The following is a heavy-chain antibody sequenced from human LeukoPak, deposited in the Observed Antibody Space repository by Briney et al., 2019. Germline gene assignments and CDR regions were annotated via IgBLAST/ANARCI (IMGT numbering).Heavy chain of an antibody. CDR3: AREATPSGWYFDY. V-gene: IGHV3-30-3*01. J-gene: IGHJ4*02. CDR1: GFTFSSYA. CDR2: ISYDGSNK. D-gene: IGHD6-19*01. Sequence: PGRSLGLSCAASGFTFSSYAMHWVRQAPGKGLEWVAVISYDGSNKYYADSVKGRFTISRDNSKNTLYLQMNSLRAEDTAVYYCAREATPSGWYFDYWGQGTLVTVSS.